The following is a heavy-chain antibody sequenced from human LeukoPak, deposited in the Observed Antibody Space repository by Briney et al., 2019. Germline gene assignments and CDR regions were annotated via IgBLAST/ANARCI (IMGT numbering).Heavy chain of an antibody. Sequence: SVKVSCKASGGTFSSYVISWVRQAPGQGLEWMGRIIPILGIANYAQKFQGRVTITADKSTSTAYMELSSLRSEDTAVYYCVRYYYDSSGQDAFDIWGQGTMVTVSS. CDR3: VRYYYDSSGQDAFDI. V-gene: IGHV1-69*04. D-gene: IGHD3-22*01. CDR2: IIPILGIA. J-gene: IGHJ3*02. CDR1: GGTFSSYV.